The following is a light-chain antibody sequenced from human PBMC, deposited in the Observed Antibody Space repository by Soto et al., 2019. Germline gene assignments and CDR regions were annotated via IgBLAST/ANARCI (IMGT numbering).Light chain of an antibody. CDR2: GAS. CDR3: QQYGTSQLT. J-gene: IGKJ4*01. CDR1: QSVPNRY. V-gene: IGKV3-20*01. Sequence: EIVLTQSPGTLSLSPGERATLSCRASQSVPNRYLAWYQQKPGQAPRLLVYGASSRATGLPDRISGSGSGTDFTLTISRLEPEDFAVYYCQQYGTSQLTFGGGTEVEIK.